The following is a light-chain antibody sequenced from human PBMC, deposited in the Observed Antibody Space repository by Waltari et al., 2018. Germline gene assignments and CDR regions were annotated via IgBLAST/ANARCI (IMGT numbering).Light chain of an antibody. J-gene: IGKJ4*01. CDR2: DTS. Sequence: EIVFTQSPVTLSLAAGERAPLSCRASESVSNYLAWYQQKPGQSPRLLIYDTSKRATGIPGRFSGSGYGTDFTLTINNLEAEDFALYYCQQGVILPLTFGGGTKVEIK. V-gene: IGKV3-11*01. CDR3: QQGVILPLT. CDR1: ESVSNY.